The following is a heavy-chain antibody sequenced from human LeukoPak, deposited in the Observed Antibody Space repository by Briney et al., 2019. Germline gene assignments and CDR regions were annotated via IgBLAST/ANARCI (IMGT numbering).Heavy chain of an antibody. CDR3: GRLVRSFDL. J-gene: IGHJ2*01. Sequence: SETQSLICTLSGGSISSYYWTWIRQPPGKGVEWIGHAYYSGSTNYNPYLKSRVPLPLNTSKNQFSLRMSSVTAADAAVYYCGRLVRSFDLWGRGTLVTVSS. CDR2: AYYSGST. V-gene: IGHV4-59*08. CDR1: GGSISSYY.